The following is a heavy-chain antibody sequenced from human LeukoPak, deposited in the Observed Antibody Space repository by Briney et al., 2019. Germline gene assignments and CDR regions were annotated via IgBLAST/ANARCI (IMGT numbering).Heavy chain of an antibody. D-gene: IGHD2-15*01. J-gene: IGHJ6*02. CDR3: AKDGGYCSGGSCVGYYYYGMDV. CDR2: ISYDGSNK. V-gene: IGHV3-30*18. CDR1: GFTFSSYG. Sequence: GGSLRLSCAASGFTFSSYGMYWVRQAPGKGLEWVAVISYDGSNKYYADSVKGRFTISRDNSKNTLYLQMNSLRAEDTAVFYCAKDGGYCSGGSCVGYYYYGMDVWGQGTTVTVSS.